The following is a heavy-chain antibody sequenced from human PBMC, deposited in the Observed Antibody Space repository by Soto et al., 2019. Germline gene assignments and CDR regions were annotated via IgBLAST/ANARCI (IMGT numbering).Heavy chain of an antibody. CDR2: IKSKTDGGTT. D-gene: IGHD5-12*01. CDR3: TTVGSVQLRGYSGYPVVGY. Sequence: GGSLRLSCAASGFTFSNAWMSWVRQAPGKGLEWVGRIKSKTDGGTTDYAAPVKGRLTISRDDSKNTLYLQMNSLKTEDTAVYYCTTVGSVQLRGYSGYPVVGYWGQGTLVTVSS. V-gene: IGHV3-15*01. J-gene: IGHJ4*02. CDR1: GFTFSNAW.